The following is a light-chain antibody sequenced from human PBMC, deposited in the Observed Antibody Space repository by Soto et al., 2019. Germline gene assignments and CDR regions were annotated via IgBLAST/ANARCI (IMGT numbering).Light chain of an antibody. CDR3: CSYAGSYTEL. CDR2: DVS. Sequence: QSALTQARSVSGSPGQSVTISCTGTSSDVGAYNYVSWYQQHPGKAPKLMISDVSKRPSGVPDRFSGSKSGNTASLTISGLQAEDEADYYCCSYAGSYTELFGGGTKLTVL. J-gene: IGLJ2*01. V-gene: IGLV2-11*01. CDR1: SSDVGAYNY.